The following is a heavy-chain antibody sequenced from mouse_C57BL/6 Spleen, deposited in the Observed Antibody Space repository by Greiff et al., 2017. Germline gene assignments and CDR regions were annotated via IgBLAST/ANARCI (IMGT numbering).Heavy chain of an antibody. CDR3: ARHGYDYAAWFAY. D-gene: IGHD2-4*01. CDR2: ISNLAYSI. Sequence: EVNVVESGGGLVQPGGSLKLSCAASGFTFSDYGMAWVRQAPRKGPEWVAFISNLAYSIYYADTVTGRITISRENAKNTLYLEMSSLRSEDTAMYYCARHGYDYAAWFAYWGQGTLVTVSA. J-gene: IGHJ3*01. CDR1: GFTFSDYG. V-gene: IGHV5-15*01.